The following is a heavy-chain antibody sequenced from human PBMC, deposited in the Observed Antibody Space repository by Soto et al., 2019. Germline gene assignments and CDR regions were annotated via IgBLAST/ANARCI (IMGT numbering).Heavy chain of an antibody. CDR3: ARRGYYGSGSYRLGSYYYGMDV. V-gene: IGHV4-39*01. CDR2: IYYSGST. CDR1: GGSISSSSYY. Sequence: SETLSLTCTVSGGSISSSSYYWGWIRQPPGKGLEWIGSIYYSGSTYYKPSLKSRVTISVDTSKNQFSLKLSSVTAADTAVYYCARRGYYGSGSYRLGSYYYGMDVWGKGTTVTVSS. J-gene: IGHJ6*04. D-gene: IGHD3-10*01.